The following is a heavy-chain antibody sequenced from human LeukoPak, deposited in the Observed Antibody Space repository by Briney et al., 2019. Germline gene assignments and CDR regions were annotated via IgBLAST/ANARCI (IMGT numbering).Heavy chain of an antibody. CDR2: ISYDGSNK. J-gene: IGHJ4*02. D-gene: IGHD3-22*01. CDR3: AKDHYYYDRSGYRGRYFDY. Sequence: QPGGSLRLSCTASGFTTHYWLNWVRQSPGKGLEWVAVISYDGSNKYYADSVKGRFTISRDNSKNTLYLQMDSLRAEDTAVYYCAKDHYYYDRSGYRGRYFDYWGQGTPVTVSS. V-gene: IGHV3-30*18. CDR1: GFTTHYW.